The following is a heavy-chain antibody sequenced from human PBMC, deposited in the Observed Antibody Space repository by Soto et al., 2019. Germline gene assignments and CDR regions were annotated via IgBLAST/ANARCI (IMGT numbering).Heavy chain of an antibody. V-gene: IGHV4-61*08. J-gene: IGHJ6*02. Sequence: PSETLSLTCTVSGGSVSSGGYYWRWIRQPPKKGQEWSGYIYYSGSTNYNPSLKSRVTISVDTSKNQFSLKLSSVTAADTAVYYCARAPFYDDFWSGYLVLWYYGMDVWGQGTTVTVSS. CDR1: GGSVSSGGYY. CDR2: IYYSGST. CDR3: ARAPFYDDFWSGYLVLWYYGMDV. D-gene: IGHD3-3*01.